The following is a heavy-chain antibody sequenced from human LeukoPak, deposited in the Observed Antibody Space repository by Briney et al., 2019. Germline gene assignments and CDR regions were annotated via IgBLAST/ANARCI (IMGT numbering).Heavy chain of an antibody. J-gene: IGHJ3*01. Sequence: SETLSLTCTVSGGSISSYYWSWIRQPPGKGLEWIGYIYYSGSTNYNPSLKSRVTISVDTSKNQFSLKLSSVTAADTAVYYCARVGRDGVRGLWGQGTMVTVSS. CDR1: GGSISSYY. V-gene: IGHV4-59*01. CDR3: ARVGRDGVRGL. D-gene: IGHD3-10*01. CDR2: IYYSGST.